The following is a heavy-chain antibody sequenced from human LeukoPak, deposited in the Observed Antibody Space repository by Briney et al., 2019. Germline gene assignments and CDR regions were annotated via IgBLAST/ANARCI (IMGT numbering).Heavy chain of an antibody. CDR3: AKDPTY. CDR2: ITGNGGST. Sequence: GGSLRLSCAASGFSFSNYAMNWVRQAPGKALEWVSTITGNGGSTYYADSVKGRFTISRDNSKNTLYLQMNSLRADDTALYYCAKDPTYWGQGTLVTVSS. V-gene: IGHV3-23*01. CDR1: GFSFSNYA. J-gene: IGHJ4*02.